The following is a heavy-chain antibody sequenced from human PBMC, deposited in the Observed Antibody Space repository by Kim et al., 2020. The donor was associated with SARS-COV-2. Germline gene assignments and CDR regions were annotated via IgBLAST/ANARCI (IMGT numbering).Heavy chain of an antibody. CDR1: GFTFSSYW. CDR2: INSDGSST. CDR3: AKWVSWRGGMDV. D-gene: IGHD6-13*01. V-gene: IGHV3-74*01. Sequence: GGSLRLSCAASGFTFSSYWMHWVRQAPGKGLVWVSRINSDGSSTSYADSVKGRFTISRDNAKNTLYLQMNSLRAEDTAVYYCAKWVSWRGGMDVWGQGTTVTVSS. J-gene: IGHJ6*02.